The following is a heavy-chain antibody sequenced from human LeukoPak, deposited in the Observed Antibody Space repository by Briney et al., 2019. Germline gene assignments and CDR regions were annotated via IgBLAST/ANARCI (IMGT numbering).Heavy chain of an antibody. D-gene: IGHD1-26*01. CDR2: ISYDGSNK. Sequence: GGSLRLSCAASGFTFSSYWMSWVRQAPGKGLEWVAVISYDGSNKYYADSVKGRFTISRDNSKNTLYLQMNSLRAEDTAVYYCARDVSMVGATDTPIDYWGQGTLVTVSS. CDR3: ARDVSMVGATDTPIDY. J-gene: IGHJ4*02. CDR1: GFTFSSYW. V-gene: IGHV3-30-3*01.